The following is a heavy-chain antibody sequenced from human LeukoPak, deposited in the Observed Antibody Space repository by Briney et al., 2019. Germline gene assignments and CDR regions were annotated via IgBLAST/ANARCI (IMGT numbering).Heavy chain of an antibody. V-gene: IGHV1-69*06. Sequence: GASVKVSCKASGGTFTSYAISWVRQAPGQGLEWMGGIIPIFGTANYAQKFQGRVTITADKSTSTAYMELSSLRSEDTAVYYCAREGKAVAATGKDDAFDIWGQGTMVIVSS. CDR3: AREGKAVAATGKDDAFDI. CDR1: GGTFTSYA. D-gene: IGHD6-19*01. CDR2: IIPIFGTA. J-gene: IGHJ3*02.